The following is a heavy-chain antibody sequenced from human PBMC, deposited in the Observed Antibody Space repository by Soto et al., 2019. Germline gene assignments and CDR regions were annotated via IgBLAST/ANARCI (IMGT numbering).Heavy chain of an antibody. V-gene: IGHV3-21*01. CDR1: GFTFSSYS. J-gene: IGHJ6*02. CDR3: ARSSGYSSSWYTLYYYYGMDV. D-gene: IGHD6-13*01. CDR2: ISSSSYI. Sequence: GGSLRLSCAASGFTFSSYSMNWVRQAPGKGLEWVSSISSSSYIYYADSVKGRFTISRDNAKNSLYLQMNSLRAEDTAVYYCARSSGYSSSWYTLYYYYGMDVWGQGTTVTVSS.